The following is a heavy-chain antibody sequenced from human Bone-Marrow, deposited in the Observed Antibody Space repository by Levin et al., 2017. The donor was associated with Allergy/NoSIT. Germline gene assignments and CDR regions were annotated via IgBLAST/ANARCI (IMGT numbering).Heavy chain of an antibody. Sequence: ESLKISCTVSGASVSSHYWSWIRQPPGKGLELIGYIYHTGGTTYNPSLKSRVTISADTSKNQFSLTLISVTAADTAMYFCARGNTIFFYMDVWGKGTTVTVSS. V-gene: IGHV4-59*02. CDR1: GASVSSHY. CDR3: ARGNTIFFYMDV. D-gene: IGHD3-3*01. J-gene: IGHJ6*03. CDR2: IYHTGGT.